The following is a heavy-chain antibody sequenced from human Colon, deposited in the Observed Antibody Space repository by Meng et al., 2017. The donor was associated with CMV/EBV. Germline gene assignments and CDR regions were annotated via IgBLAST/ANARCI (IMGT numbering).Heavy chain of an antibody. CDR1: WFSLTTAVAG. J-gene: IGHJ4*02. Sequence: STLTVPGPALGYPTRSPTLTCSFSWFSLTTAVAGVDRFPQPPGGAPEFLALTHWNYNKRYSPPLKNRLNITKDTSKIQVVLEMTDLDPADSGTFYCTRHSLTRLPYWGQGALVTVSS. D-gene: IGHD2-21*02. V-gene: IGHV2-5*01. CDR2: THWNYNK. CDR3: TRHSLTRLPY.